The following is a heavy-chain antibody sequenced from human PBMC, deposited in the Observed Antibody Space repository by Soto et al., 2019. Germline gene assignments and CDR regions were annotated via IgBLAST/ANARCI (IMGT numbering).Heavy chain of an antibody. CDR3: ARTSYGMDV. V-gene: IGHV1-46*01. CDR2: TNPSGSST. Sequence: ASVKVSCKASGYTFTSYYMHWVRQAPGQGLEWMGITNPSGSSTSHAQKCQGRVTMTRDTSTSTVYMELISLRSEDTDLYYCARTSYGMDVWGQGTTVTVSS. J-gene: IGHJ6*02. CDR1: GYTFTSYY.